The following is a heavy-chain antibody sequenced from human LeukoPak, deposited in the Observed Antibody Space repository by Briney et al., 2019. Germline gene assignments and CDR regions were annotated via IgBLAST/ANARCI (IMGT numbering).Heavy chain of an antibody. V-gene: IGHV3-7*03. J-gene: IGHJ5*02. D-gene: IGHD6-19*01. CDR1: GFIFNIYW. CDR3: ARDKAVAGLFDP. CDR2: IKEDGSEK. Sequence: GGSLRLSCAASGFIFNIYWMSWVRQGRGKGLEWVAKIKEDGSEKYYVDSVKGRFTISRDNAKNSLYLQMISLRVEDTAVYYCARDKAVAGLFDPWGQGTLVTVSS.